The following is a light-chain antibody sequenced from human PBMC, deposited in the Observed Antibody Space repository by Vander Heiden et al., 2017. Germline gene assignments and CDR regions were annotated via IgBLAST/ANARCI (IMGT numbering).Light chain of an antibody. CDR1: RSINSW. J-gene: IGKJ5*01. CDR3: QQYNSYPMT. V-gene: IGKV1-5*03. Sequence: DIQMTQSPSTLSVSVGDRVTITCRASRSINSWLAWYQQKPGKTPKLLISKASNLESGVPSRFSGSGSGTEFTLTISSLQPDDFATYYCQQYNSYPMTFGQGTRLDIK. CDR2: KAS.